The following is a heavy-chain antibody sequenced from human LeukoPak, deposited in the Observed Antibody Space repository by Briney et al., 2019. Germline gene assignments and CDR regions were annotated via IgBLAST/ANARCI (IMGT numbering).Heavy chain of an antibody. Sequence: GGSLRLSCAASGFTFSSYAMSWVRQAPGKGLEWVSAISGSGGSTYYADSVKGRFTMSRDNSKNTLYLQMNSLRAEDTAVYYCAKIEYGSGSSKRYYFDYWGQGTLVTVSS. CDR1: GFTFSSYA. CDR2: ISGSGGST. J-gene: IGHJ4*02. CDR3: AKIEYGSGSSKRYYFDY. D-gene: IGHD3-10*01. V-gene: IGHV3-23*01.